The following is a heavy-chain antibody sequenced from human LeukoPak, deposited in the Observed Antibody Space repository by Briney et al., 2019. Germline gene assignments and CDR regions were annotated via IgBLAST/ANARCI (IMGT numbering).Heavy chain of an antibody. V-gene: IGHV3-33*01. J-gene: IGHJ4*02. CDR1: GFTFSSRG. CDR3: ARDRQWMAFDY. Sequence: GGSLGLSCAASGFTFSSRGMHWVRQAPGKGLEWVAVIWYDGTNKYYADSVKGRFTISRDNSKNTLYLQMNSLGAEDTAVYYCARDRQWMAFDYWGQGTLVTVSS. CDR2: IWYDGTNK. D-gene: IGHD6-19*01.